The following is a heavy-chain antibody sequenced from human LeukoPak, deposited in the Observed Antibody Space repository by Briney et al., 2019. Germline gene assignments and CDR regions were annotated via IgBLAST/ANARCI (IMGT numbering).Heavy chain of an antibody. Sequence: GGSLRLSCAASGFTFSSYEMNWVRQAPGKGLEWVSYISSSGSTIYYADSVKGRFTISRDNAKNSLYLQMNGLRAEDTAVYYCARGGGTMIVPSWFDPWGQGTLVTVSS. CDR3: ARGGGTMIVPSWFDP. D-gene: IGHD3-22*01. V-gene: IGHV3-48*03. CDR2: ISSSGSTI. J-gene: IGHJ5*02. CDR1: GFTFSSYE.